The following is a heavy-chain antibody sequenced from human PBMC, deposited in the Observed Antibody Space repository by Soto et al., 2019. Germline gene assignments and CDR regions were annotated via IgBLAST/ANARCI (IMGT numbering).Heavy chain of an antibody. V-gene: IGHV4-39*01. J-gene: IGHJ4*02. D-gene: IGHD5-18*01. CDR1: GGSISSSSYY. Sequence: SETLSLTCTVSGGSISSSSYYWGCIRQPPGKGLEWIASIDYTGNTFYNPSFTSRVTISVDTSKNQFSLKVTSVTAADTAVYYCARINKGYGTDSWGQGTLVTVSS. CDR2: IDYTGNT. CDR3: ARINKGYGTDS.